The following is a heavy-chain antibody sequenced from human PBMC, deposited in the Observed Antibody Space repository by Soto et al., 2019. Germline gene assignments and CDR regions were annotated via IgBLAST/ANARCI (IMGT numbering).Heavy chain of an antibody. V-gene: IGHV3-33*01. J-gene: IGHJ4*02. D-gene: IGHD2-15*01. CDR3: ARDPARCSGGSCYSEGFDY. CDR1: GFTFSSYA. CDR2: IWNDGRTK. Sequence: GGSLRLSCAATGFTFSSYAIHWVRQAQGKRLEWVAVIWNDGRTKYYADSVKGRFTISRDNSKSTLYLQMNSLIAEDTAVYFCARDPARCSGGSCYSEGFDYWGQGTLVTVSS.